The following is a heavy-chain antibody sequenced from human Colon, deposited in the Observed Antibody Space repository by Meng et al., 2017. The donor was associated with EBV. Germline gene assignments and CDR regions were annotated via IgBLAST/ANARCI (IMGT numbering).Heavy chain of an antibody. CDR3: ARRRGGSGRDC. CDR1: GGSISSSHYY. D-gene: IGHD3-10*01. V-gene: IGHV4-39*01. CDR2: IYHSGST. Sequence: SGPGLGKPSGTLSLTCARSGGSISSSHYYWGWVRQPPGKGLQWIGTIYHSGSTSYNPSLQSRVTMFVDTSKNQFSLMLTSVTATDTAVYYCARRRGGSGRDCWGQGTLVTVSS. J-gene: IGHJ4*02.